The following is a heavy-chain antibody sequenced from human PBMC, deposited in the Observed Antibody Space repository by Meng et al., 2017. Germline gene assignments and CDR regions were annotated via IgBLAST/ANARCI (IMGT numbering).Heavy chain of an antibody. J-gene: IGHJ6*02. V-gene: IGHV1-69*13. D-gene: IGHD5-18*01. CDR2: IIPIFGTA. CDR3: ARVTAMGYYYYYGMEV. Sequence: SVKVSCKASGGTFSSYAISWVRQAPGQGLEWMGGIIPIFGTANYAQKFQGRVTITADESTSTAYMELSSLRSEDTAVYYCARVTAMGYYYYYGMEVWGQGTTVTVSS. CDR1: GGTFSSYA.